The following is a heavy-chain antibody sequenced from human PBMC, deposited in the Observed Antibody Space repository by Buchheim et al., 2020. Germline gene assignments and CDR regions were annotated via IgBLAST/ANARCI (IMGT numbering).Heavy chain of an antibody. CDR3: ARTITTVTTPFRSNYYYYYGMDV. D-gene: IGHD4-11*01. CDR2: ISYDGSNK. V-gene: IGHV3-30*04. CDR1: GFTFSSYA. J-gene: IGHJ6*02. Sequence: QVQLVESGGGVVQPGRSLRLSCAASGFTFSSYAMHWVRQAPGKGLEWVAVISYDGSNKYYADSVKGRFTISRDNSKNTLYLQMNSLRAEDTAVYYCARTITTVTTPFRSNYYYYYGMDVWGQGTT.